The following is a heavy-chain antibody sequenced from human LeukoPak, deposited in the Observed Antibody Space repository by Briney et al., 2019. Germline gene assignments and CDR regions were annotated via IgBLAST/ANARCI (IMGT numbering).Heavy chain of an antibody. CDR1: GFTVSSNY. Sequence: GGSLRLSCAASGFTVSSNYMSWVRQAPGKGLEWVSVIYSGGTTYYADSVKGRFTISRDNSKNTLYLQMNSLRAEDTAVYYCARAQAATYGMDVWGQGATVTVSS. CDR3: ARAQAATYGMDV. D-gene: IGHD6-25*01. V-gene: IGHV3-53*01. J-gene: IGHJ6*02. CDR2: IYSGGTT.